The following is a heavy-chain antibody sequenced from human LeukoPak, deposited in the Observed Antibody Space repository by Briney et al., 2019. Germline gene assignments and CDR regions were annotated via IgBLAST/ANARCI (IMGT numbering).Heavy chain of an antibody. CDR3: AKDLWPRSYHAVYFDY. CDR2: ISGSGGST. J-gene: IGHJ4*02. Sequence: GGSLRLSCAASGFTFSSYAMSWVRQAPGKGLEWVSAISGSGGSTYYADSVKGRFTISRDNSKNTLYLQMNSLRAEDTVVYYCAKDLWPRSYHAVYFDYWGQGTLVTVSS. V-gene: IGHV3-23*01. CDR1: GFTFSSYA. D-gene: IGHD1-26*01.